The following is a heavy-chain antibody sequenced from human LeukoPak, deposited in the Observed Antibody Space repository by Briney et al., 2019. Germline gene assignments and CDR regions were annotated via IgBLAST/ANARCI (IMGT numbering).Heavy chain of an antibody. D-gene: IGHD6-19*01. J-gene: IGHJ4*02. CDR2: IRGNGET. V-gene: IGHV3-23*01. CDR1: GLSFSSFA. CDR3: AKAVAGYLGFDY. Sequence: PGGSLRLSCAASGLSFSSFAMNWVRQGPARGLEWVSSIRGNGETFYADSVKGRFTLSSDSSRNTVYFQLNSLRAEDTALYYCAKAVAGYLGFDYWGQGTLVTVSS.